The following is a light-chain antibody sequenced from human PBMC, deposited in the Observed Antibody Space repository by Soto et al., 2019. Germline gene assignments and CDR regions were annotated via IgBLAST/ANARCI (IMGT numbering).Light chain of an antibody. Sequence: EIVLTQSPGTLSLSPGERGTLSCRASQNVTNNYLAWYQQKPGQPPRLLIYDASSRATGIPDRFSGSGSGTDFTLTISRLEPEDFAVYYCQQCAFSPRTFGQGTKLEIK. V-gene: IGKV3-20*01. CDR1: QNVTNNY. CDR3: QQCAFSPRT. J-gene: IGKJ2*01. CDR2: DAS.